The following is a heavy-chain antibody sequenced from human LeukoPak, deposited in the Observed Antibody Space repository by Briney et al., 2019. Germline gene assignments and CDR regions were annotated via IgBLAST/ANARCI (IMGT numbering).Heavy chain of an antibody. D-gene: IGHD3-10*01. V-gene: IGHV1-24*01. CDR1: GHSLTELS. Sequence: ASVKVSCKVSGHSLTELSMHWVRQAPGKGLEWMGGFDPESGETVYAQKFQARFTMAEGAPTDTVYMELSSLTLEDTAVYYCASLLCYGDLIDHFGMDVWGKGTTVIVSS. CDR3: ASLLCYGDLIDHFGMDV. CDR2: FDPESGET. J-gene: IGHJ6*04.